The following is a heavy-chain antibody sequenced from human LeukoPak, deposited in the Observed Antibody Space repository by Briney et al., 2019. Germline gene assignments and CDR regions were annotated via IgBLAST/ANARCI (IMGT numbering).Heavy chain of an antibody. CDR1: GYTLTELS. J-gene: IGHJ6*02. Sequence: GASVKVSCTVSGYTLTELSMHWVRQAPGKGLEWMGGFDPEDGETIYAQKFQGRVTMTEDTSSDTAYMELSSLRSEDTAVYYCATKKKNRYYYYGMDVWGQGTTVTVSS. V-gene: IGHV1-24*01. CDR2: FDPEDGET. D-gene: IGHD1-14*01. CDR3: ATKKKNRYYYYGMDV.